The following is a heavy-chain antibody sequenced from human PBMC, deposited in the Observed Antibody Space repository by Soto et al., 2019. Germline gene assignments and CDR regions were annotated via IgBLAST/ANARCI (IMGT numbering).Heavy chain of an antibody. J-gene: IGHJ4*02. CDR2: IYPGDFDT. CDR3: ARFSDFWSGYYMGPYYFDY. V-gene: IGHV5-51*01. CDR1: GYSFTSYW. Sequence: LGESLKISCRGSGYSFTSYWIGWVRQMPGKGLEWMGIIYPGDFDTRYSPSFQCQVTISADKSISTAYLQWSSLKASDTAMYYCARFSDFWSGYYMGPYYFDYWGQGTLVTV. D-gene: IGHD3-3*01.